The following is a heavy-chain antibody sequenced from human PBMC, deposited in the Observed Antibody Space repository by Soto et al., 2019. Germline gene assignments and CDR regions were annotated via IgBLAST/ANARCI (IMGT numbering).Heavy chain of an antibody. CDR1: GFTFSTDA. CDR3: ARDGKGYCRSTSCPRSGFFDY. D-gene: IGHD2-2*01. Sequence: GGSLRLSCAASGFTFSTDAIHWVRQAPGKGQEWVAVISYDGSNKHYADSVKGRFTISRDNSKNTLYLQMNSLRAEDTAVYYCARDGKGYCRSTSCPRSGFFDYWGQGTLVTVSS. V-gene: IGHV3-30-3*01. CDR2: ISYDGSNK. J-gene: IGHJ4*02.